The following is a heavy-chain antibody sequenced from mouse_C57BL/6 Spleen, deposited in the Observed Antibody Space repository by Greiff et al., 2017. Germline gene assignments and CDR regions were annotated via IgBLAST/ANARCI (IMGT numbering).Heavy chain of an antibody. V-gene: IGHV1-82*01. CDR3: AREKGHYGNSYYYAMDY. J-gene: IGHJ4*01. Sequence: QVQLKESGPELVKPGASVKISCKASGYAFSSSWMNWVKQRPGKGLEWIGRIYPGDGDTNYNGKFKGKATLTADKSSSTAYMQLSSLTSEDSAVYFCAREKGHYGNSYYYAMDYWGQGTSVTVSS. D-gene: IGHD2-1*01. CDR2: IYPGDGDT. CDR1: GYAFSSSW.